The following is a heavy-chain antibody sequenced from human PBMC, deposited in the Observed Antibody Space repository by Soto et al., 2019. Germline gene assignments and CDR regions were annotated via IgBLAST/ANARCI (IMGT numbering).Heavy chain of an antibody. CDR1: GFSLSTNKLV. CDR2: IYGNDDK. D-gene: IGHD1-1*01. V-gene: IGHV2-5*01. J-gene: IGHJ4*02. Sequence: SGPTLGNPTQTVTLTCTFSGFSLSTNKLVVGWVRQSPGQALEWLAFIYGNDDKSYIPSLKSRLTITKDTSKNQVVLTMSNMDPVDTATYYCAHRATLTSVDYWGQGTPVTVSS. CDR3: AHRATLTSVDY.